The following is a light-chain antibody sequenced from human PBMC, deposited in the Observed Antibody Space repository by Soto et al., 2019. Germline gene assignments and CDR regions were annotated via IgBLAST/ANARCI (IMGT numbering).Light chain of an antibody. CDR3: QQFSSYPLT. V-gene: IGKV3-20*01. Sequence: VLTQSPGTLSLSPGERATLSCRASQTVRNNYLAWYQQKPGQAPRLLIYDASSRATGIPDRFSGGGSGTDFTLTISRLEPEDFAVYYCQQFSSYPLTCGGGTKGDI. CDR1: QTVRNNY. J-gene: IGKJ4*01. CDR2: DAS.